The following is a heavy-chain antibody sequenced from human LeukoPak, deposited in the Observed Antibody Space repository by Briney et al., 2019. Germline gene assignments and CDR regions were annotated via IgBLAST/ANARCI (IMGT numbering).Heavy chain of an antibody. V-gene: IGHV4-39*06. CDR1: GGSISSSSYY. D-gene: IGHD3-16*01. J-gene: IGHJ2*01. CDR2: IYYSGST. Sequence: PSETLSLTCTVSGGSISSSSYYWGWLRQPPGKGLEWIGSIYYSGSTYYNPSLKSRVTISVDTSKNQFPLKLSSVTAADTAVYYCARVLRDPKSWYFDLWGRGTLVTVSS. CDR3: ARVLRDPKSWYFDL.